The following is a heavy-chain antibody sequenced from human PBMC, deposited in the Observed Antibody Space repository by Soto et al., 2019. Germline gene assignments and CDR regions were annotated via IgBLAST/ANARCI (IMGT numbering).Heavy chain of an antibody. CDR3: ARGKAMVTRY. CDR2: IIPIFGTA. V-gene: IGHV1-69*05. CDR1: GGTFSSYA. J-gene: IGHJ4*02. D-gene: IGHD5-18*01. Sequence: SVKVSCKASGGTFSSYAISWVRQAPGQGLEWMGGIIPIFGTANYAQKFQGRVTMTRDTSTSTVYMELSSLRSEDTAVYYCARGKAMVTRYWGQGTLVTVSS.